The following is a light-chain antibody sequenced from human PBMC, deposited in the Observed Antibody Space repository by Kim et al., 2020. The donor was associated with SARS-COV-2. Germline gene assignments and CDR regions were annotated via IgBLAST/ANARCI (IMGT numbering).Light chain of an antibody. CDR1: QDISNY. J-gene: IGKJ1*01. CDR2: AAS. V-gene: IGKV1-27*01. CDR3: QKYNSAPWT. Sequence: ASVGDRFTITCRASQDISNYLAWYQQKPGKVPRVLIYAASALQSGVPSRFNGSGSGTDFILTISNVQPEDVGSYYCQKYNSAPWTFGHGTKVDIK.